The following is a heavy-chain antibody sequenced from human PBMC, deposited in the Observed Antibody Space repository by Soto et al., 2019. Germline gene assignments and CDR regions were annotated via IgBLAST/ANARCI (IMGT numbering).Heavy chain of an antibody. CDR1: GFTFSSYA. CDR3: ARDRVAARSENWFDP. Sequence: QVQLVESGGGVVQPGRSLRLSCAASGFTFSSYAMHWVRQAPGKGLEWVAVISYDGSNKYYADSVKGRFTISRDNSKNTLYVQMNSLRAEDTAVYYCARDRVAARSENWFDPWGQGTLVTVSS. J-gene: IGHJ5*02. CDR2: ISYDGSNK. V-gene: IGHV3-30-3*01. D-gene: IGHD6-6*01.